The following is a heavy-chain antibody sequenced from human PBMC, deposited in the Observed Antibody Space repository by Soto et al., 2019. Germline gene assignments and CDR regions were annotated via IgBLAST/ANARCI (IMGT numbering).Heavy chain of an antibody. J-gene: IGHJ3*02. CDR2: IYNRERT. V-gene: IGHV4-31*03. D-gene: IGHD2-15*01. CDR1: GASISIGGFY. Sequence: QVQLQESGPGLVKPSRTLSLTCTVSGASISIGGFYWTWIRHQPGKRLEWIGNIYNRERTYYNLSLKSRVTIPLDTSQNLFSLKLSSVTAADTAVYYCARDRDCRGGSCYRYDAFEIWGQGTMVTVSS. CDR3: ARDRDCRGGSCYRYDAFEI.